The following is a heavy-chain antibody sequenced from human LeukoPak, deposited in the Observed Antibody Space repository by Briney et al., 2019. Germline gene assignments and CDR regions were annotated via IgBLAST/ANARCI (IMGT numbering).Heavy chain of an antibody. Sequence: SETLPLTCTVSGGSISSYYRSWIRQPPGKGLEWIGYIYYSGSTNYNPSLKSRVTISVDTSKNQFSLKLSSVTAADTAVYYCARHSLVRGVIRTNWFDPWGQGTLVTVSS. D-gene: IGHD3-10*01. J-gene: IGHJ5*02. CDR1: GGSISSYY. CDR2: IYYSGST. V-gene: IGHV4-59*08. CDR3: ARHSLVRGVIRTNWFDP.